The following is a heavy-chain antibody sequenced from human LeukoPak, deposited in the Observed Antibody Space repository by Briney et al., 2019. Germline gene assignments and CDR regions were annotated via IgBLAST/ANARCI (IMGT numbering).Heavy chain of an antibody. V-gene: IGHV3-11*06. J-gene: IGHJ3*02. CDR3: ARDGAYSGSYRAAFDI. Sequence: SVKGRFTISRDNAKNSLYLQMNSLRAEDTAVYHCARDGAYSGSYRAAFDIWGQGTMVTVSS. D-gene: IGHD1-26*01.